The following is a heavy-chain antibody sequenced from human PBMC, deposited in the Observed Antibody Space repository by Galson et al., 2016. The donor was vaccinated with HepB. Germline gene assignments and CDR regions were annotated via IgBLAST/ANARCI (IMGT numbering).Heavy chain of an antibody. Sequence: SVKVSCKASGYTFSNYGISWVRQAPGQGLEWMGWISVYNGNTNYAQKIRGRVTLTTDTSTSTAYMELRSLRSDDTAVYYCAREQGVGYAMDVWGQGTTVTVSS. CDR3: AREQGVGYAMDV. CDR1: GYTFSNYG. CDR2: ISVYNGNT. V-gene: IGHV1-18*01. D-gene: IGHD1-26*01. J-gene: IGHJ6*02.